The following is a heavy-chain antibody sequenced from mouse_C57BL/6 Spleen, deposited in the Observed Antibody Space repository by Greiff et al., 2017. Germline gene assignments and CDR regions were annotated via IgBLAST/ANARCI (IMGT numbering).Heavy chain of an antibody. CDR2: FDPNSGGT. CDR1: GYTFTTYS. V-gene: IGHV1-72*01. J-gene: IGHJ4*01. D-gene: IGHD4-1*01. CDR3: ARSSRSGTGYYGLDY. Sequence: QVQLQQSGAELVKPGASVKLSCKASGYTFTTYSMHWVKQRPGRGLEWIGRFDPNSGGTKYNEKFKSKATLTVDKSSSTAYLQLSSLTSEDSAVDDCARSSRSGTGYYGLDYWGQGTSVTVSA.